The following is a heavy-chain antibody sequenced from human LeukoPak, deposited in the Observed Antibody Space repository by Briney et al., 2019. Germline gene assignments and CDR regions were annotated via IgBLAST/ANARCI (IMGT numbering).Heavy chain of an antibody. CDR1: GGSISSYY. Sequence: SETLSLTCTVSGGSISSYYWSWIRQPPGKGLEWIGYIYYSGSTNYNPSLKSRVTISVDTSKNQFSLKLSCVTAADTAVYYCARCVRYGPMRFIDYWGQGTLVTVSS. CDR3: ARCVRYGPMRFIDY. D-gene: IGHD2-8*01. CDR2: IYYSGST. J-gene: IGHJ4*02. V-gene: IGHV4-59*01.